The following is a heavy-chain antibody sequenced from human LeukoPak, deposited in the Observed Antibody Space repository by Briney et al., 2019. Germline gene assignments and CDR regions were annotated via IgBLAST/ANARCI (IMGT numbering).Heavy chain of an antibody. CDR3: ASRYDYSNYIDY. Sequence: SETLSLTCTVSGGSISSSSYYWDWIRQSPGKGLEWIGTIYYSGSTYYNPSLKSRVTISVDTSKNQFSLKLSSVTAADTAVYYCASRYDYSNYIDYWGQGTLVTVSS. D-gene: IGHD4-11*01. J-gene: IGHJ4*02. V-gene: IGHV4-39*01. CDR2: IYYSGST. CDR1: GGSISSSSYY.